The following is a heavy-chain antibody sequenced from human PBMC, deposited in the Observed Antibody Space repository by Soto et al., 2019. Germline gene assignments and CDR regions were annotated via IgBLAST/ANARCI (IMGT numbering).Heavy chain of an antibody. CDR1: GGSISSSSYY. CDR3: ARALAYCGGDCYSDY. J-gene: IGHJ4*02. V-gene: IGHV4-39*07. CDR2: IYYSGST. Sequence: PSETLSLTCTVSGGSISSSSYYWGWIRQPPGKGLEWIGSIYYSGSTYYNPSLKSRVTISVDTSKNQFSLKLSSVTAADTAVYYCARALAYCGGDCYSDYWGQGTLVTVSS. D-gene: IGHD2-21*02.